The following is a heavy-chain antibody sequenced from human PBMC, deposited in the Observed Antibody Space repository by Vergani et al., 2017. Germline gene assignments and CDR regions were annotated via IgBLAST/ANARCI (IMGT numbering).Heavy chain of an antibody. J-gene: IGHJ4*02. CDR3: AKDSLIPDYFYGDXVDY. CDR2: ISSSSSYI. V-gene: IGHV3-21*01. D-gene: IGHD4-17*01. CDR1: GFTFSSYS. Sequence: EVQLVESGGGLVKPGGSLRLSCAASGFTFSSYSMNWVRQAPGKGLEWVSSISSSSSYIYYADSVKGRFTISRDNAKNSLYLQMNSLRAEDTAVYYCAKDSLIPDYFYGDXVDYWGQGTLVTVSS.